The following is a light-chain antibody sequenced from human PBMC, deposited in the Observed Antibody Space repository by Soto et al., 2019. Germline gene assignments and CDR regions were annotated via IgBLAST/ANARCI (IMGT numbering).Light chain of an antibody. Sequence: DIQITQSPSSLSASIGDRVSFTCQASQDISKFLTWYQHTASQPRSLMIYDASKSHFVLPSRFSGSGSGTDFTFTISSLQPEDNATYYCQQYENRPYTFGPGTKVDIK. J-gene: IGKJ3*01. CDR2: DAS. CDR1: QDISKF. CDR3: QQYENRPYT. V-gene: IGKV1-33*01.